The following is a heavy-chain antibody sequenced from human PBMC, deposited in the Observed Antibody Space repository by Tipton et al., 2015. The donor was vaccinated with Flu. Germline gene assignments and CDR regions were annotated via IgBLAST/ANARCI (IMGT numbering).Heavy chain of an antibody. Sequence: LRLSCTASGFTFGDYAMSWVRQAPGKGLEWVGFIRSKAYGGTTEYAASVKGRFTISRDDSKSIAYLQMNSLKTEDTAVYYCTRHIAGMDVWGQGTTVTVSS. J-gene: IGHJ6*02. CDR1: GFTFGDYA. CDR3: TRHIAGMDV. V-gene: IGHV3-49*04. CDR2: IRSKAYGGTT.